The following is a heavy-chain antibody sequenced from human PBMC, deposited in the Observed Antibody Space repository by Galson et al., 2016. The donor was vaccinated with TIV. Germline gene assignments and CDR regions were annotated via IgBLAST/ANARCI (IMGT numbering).Heavy chain of an antibody. CDR3: ARMNYDFWSGSNPGWWFDP. D-gene: IGHD3-3*01. J-gene: IGHJ5*02. CDR1: GFSFSTYW. V-gene: IGHV3-74*01. Sequence: SLRLSCAASGFSFSTYWMHWVRQVPGKGLLWVSHINRDGSNTSYADSVKGRFTISRDNAKNMVYLQMNSLSGEDTAVCYCARMNYDFWSGSNPGWWFDPWGQGTQVTVSS. CDR2: INRDGSNT.